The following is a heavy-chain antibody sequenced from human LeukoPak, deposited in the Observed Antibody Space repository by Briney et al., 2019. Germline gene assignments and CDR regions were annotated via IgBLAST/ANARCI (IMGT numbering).Heavy chain of an antibody. CDR3: ASYGNGDDYEEPFDY. J-gene: IGHJ4*02. D-gene: IGHD4-17*01. CDR1: GYTLTAYY. V-gene: IGHV1-2*02. Sequence: ASVKVSCKPSGYTLTAYYVHWVRQAPGQGLEWMGWIHPNSGDTIYAQKFQGRVTLTTDTSISTAYMELSRLRSDDTAVYYCASYGNGDDYEEPFDYWGQGTLVTVSS. CDR2: IHPNSGDT.